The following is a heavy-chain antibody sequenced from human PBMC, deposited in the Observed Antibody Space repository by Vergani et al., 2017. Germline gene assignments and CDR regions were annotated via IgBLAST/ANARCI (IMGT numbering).Heavy chain of an antibody. CDR3: ARVITVGGVIPYSWFDP. J-gene: IGHJ5*02. CDR2: IYYSGST. CDR1: GGPISSGGYY. V-gene: IGHV4-31*03. D-gene: IGHD3-16*02. Sequence: QVQLQESGPGLVKPSQTLSLTCTVSGGPISSGGYYWSWIRPHPGKGLGWIGYIYYSGSTNYNPSLKSRGTISVDTSKNQFSRKLRSVTAADTAGYYCARVITVGGVIPYSWFDPWGQGTLVTVSS.